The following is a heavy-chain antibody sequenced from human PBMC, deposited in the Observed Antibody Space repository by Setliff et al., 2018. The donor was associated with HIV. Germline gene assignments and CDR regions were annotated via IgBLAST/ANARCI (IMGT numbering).Heavy chain of an antibody. Sequence: NPSETLSLTCTVSEGYITGYYWTWIRQPPGRGLEWIGYIFYGGTTKFNPSLKSRAAISVDSSNNQFSLKMTSVTAADTAVYFCARFNALLGSSTYYDYWGPGLLVTVSS. CDR1: EGYITGYY. V-gene: IGHV4-59*01. CDR2: IFYGGTT. D-gene: IGHD3-22*01. J-gene: IGHJ4*02. CDR3: ARFNALLGSSTYYDY.